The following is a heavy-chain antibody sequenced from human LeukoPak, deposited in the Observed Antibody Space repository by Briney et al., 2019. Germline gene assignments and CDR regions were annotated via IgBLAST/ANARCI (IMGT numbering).Heavy chain of an antibody. Sequence: SETLSLTCTVSGGSIRSYYWGWIRQPPGKGLEWIGNIYDIGSPKYNPSLKSRVTISIDTSKNQLSLNLSSVTAADTAVYYCARAGYYYDSSSYYSFDSWGQGTLVTVSS. CDR3: ARAGYYYDSSSYYSFDS. CDR1: GGSIRSYY. J-gene: IGHJ4*02. V-gene: IGHV4-59*01. D-gene: IGHD3-22*01. CDR2: IYDIGSP.